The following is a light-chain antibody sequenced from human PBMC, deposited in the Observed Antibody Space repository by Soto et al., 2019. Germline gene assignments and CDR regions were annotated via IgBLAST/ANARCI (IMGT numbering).Light chain of an antibody. CDR2: AAS. Sequence: EIVLTQSPGTLSLSPGERATLSCRASQSVDSNYLGWYQQQPGQAPRLLIYAASSRATGIPDRFSGGGSGTDFTLTISRLEPEDFAVYYCQLYYSGMFGQGTKVEIK. V-gene: IGKV3-20*01. CDR3: QLYYSGM. CDR1: QSVDSNY. J-gene: IGKJ1*01.